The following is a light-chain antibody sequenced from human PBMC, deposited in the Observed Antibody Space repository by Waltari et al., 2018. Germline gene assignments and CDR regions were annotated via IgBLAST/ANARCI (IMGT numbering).Light chain of an antibody. J-gene: IGKJ4*01. CDR3: MQALQTLGT. Sequence: DIVMTQSPLSLPVTPGEPDSISCRSSQSHLHSNGYNYLDWYLQKPGQSPQLLIYLVSQRASGVPDRFSGSGSGRDFTLKISRVEAEDVGVYYCMQALQTLGTFGGGTKVEIK. V-gene: IGKV2-28*01. CDR2: LVS. CDR1: QSHLHSNGYNY.